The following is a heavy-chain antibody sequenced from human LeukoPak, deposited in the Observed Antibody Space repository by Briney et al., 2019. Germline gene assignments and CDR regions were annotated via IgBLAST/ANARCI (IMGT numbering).Heavy chain of an antibody. J-gene: IGHJ6*02. V-gene: IGHV3-21*01. CDR1: GFTFSSYS. D-gene: IGHD6-13*01. CDR2: ISSSSSYI. CDR3: ARRVSIAAAGHYYYYGMDV. Sequence: GGSLILSCAASGFTFSSYSMNWVRQAPGKGLEWVSSISSSSSYIYYADSVKGRLTISRDNAKNSLYLQMNSLRAEDTAVYYCARRVSIAAAGHYYYYGMDVWGQGTTVTVSS.